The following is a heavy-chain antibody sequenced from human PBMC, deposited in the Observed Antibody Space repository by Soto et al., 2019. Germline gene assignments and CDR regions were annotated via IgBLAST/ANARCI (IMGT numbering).Heavy chain of an antibody. CDR1: SRSVSIGGYF. CDR2: IYHTGST. Sequence: TLSFPCAVASRSVSIGGYFWCWIRQRPGKGLEWIVYIYHTGSTFYNPSLKSRVTISLDTSKSQFSLRLTSVTAADTVMYFCAVSSARSMFDYWAPGTLVTVSS. J-gene: IGHJ4*02. D-gene: IGHD2-2*01. V-gene: IGHV4-31*11. CDR3: AVSSARSMFDY.